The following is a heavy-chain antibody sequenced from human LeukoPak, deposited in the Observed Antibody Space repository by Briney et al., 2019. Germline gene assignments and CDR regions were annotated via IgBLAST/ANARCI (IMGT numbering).Heavy chain of an antibody. V-gene: IGHV3-53*01. D-gene: IGHD4-23*01. Sequence: GGSLRLSCAASGFTVSSSYMSWVRQAPGKGLEWVSVIYTGGSTYYADSVKGRFTISRDNSKNTLYLQMNSLRAEDTAIYYCAKYGGHSSGFDYWGQGTLVTVSS. CDR3: AKYGGHSSGFDY. CDR1: GFTVSSSY. CDR2: IYTGGST. J-gene: IGHJ4*02.